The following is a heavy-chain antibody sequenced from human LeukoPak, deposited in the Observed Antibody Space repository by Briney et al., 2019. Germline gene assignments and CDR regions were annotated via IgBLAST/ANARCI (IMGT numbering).Heavy chain of an antibody. Sequence: PSETLSLTCTVSGGSISGYYWTWIRQPAGKGLEWIGRIYSSGSTNSNPSLKSRVTISVDRSKNQFSLKLSSVTAADTAVYYCARELPGGRFDPWGQGTLVTVSS. CDR3: ARELPGGRFDP. CDR2: IYSSGST. D-gene: IGHD3-16*01. CDR1: GGSISGYY. V-gene: IGHV4-4*07. J-gene: IGHJ5*02.